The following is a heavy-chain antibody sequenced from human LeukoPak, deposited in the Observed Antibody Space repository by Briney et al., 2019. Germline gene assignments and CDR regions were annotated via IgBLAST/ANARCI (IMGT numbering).Heavy chain of an antibody. CDR3: ARDPKTDYYDSSGYPVY. CDR2: ISSSSSYI. V-gene: IGHV3-21*01. J-gene: IGHJ4*02. CDR1: GFTFSSYS. D-gene: IGHD3-22*01. Sequence: PGGSLRLSCAASGFTFSSYSMNWVRQAPGRGLEWVSSISSSSSYIYYADSVKGRFTISRDNAKNSLYLQMNSLRAEDTAVYYCARDPKTDYYDSSGYPVYWGQGTLVTVSS.